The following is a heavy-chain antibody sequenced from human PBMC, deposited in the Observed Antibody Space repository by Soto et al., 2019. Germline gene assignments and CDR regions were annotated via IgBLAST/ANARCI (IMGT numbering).Heavy chain of an antibody. Sequence: EVQLLESGGGLVQPGGSLRLSCAASGFTFSSYAMSWVRQAPGKGLAWVSALSGSGGSTYYADSVKGRFTISRDNSKNTLYLKMNSLRAEDTAVYYCAHPPVADVTPSTGSEFDPWGQGTLVTVSS. CDR1: GFTFSSYA. CDR3: AHPPVADVTPSTGSEFDP. D-gene: IGHD3-10*01. V-gene: IGHV3-23*01. J-gene: IGHJ5*02. CDR2: LSGSGGST.